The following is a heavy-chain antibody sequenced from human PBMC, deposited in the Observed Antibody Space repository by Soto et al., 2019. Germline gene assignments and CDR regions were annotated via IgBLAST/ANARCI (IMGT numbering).Heavy chain of an antibody. CDR3: ARDTGYCSGGSCYSGGSDY. D-gene: IGHD2-15*01. CDR2: IYYSGST. Sequence: QVQLQESGPGLVKPSETLSLTCTVSGGSISSYYWSWIRQPPGKGLEWIGYIYYSGSTNYNPSLKSRVTISVDTSKNQCSLKLSSVTAADTAVYYCARDTGYCSGGSCYSGGSDYWGQGTLVTVSS. J-gene: IGHJ4*02. V-gene: IGHV4-59*01. CDR1: GGSISSYY.